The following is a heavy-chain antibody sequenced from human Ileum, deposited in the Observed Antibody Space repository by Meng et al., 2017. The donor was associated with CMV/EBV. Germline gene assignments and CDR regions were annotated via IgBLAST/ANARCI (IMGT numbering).Heavy chain of an antibody. D-gene: IGHD5-12*01. CDR1: GFTFSSYG. J-gene: IGHJ4*02. V-gene: IGHV3-33*01. CDR3: ATISLDSGYDSD. Sequence: GESLKISCAASGFTFSSYGMHWVRQAPGKGLEWVAVIWYDGSNKYYADSVKGRFTISRDNSKNTLYLQMNSLRAEDTAVYYCATISLDSGYDSDWGQGTPVTRSS. CDR2: IWYDGSNK.